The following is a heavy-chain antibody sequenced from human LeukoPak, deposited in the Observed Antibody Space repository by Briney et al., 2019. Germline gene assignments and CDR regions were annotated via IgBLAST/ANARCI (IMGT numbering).Heavy chain of an antibody. CDR2: IYHSGST. J-gene: IGHJ4*02. Sequence: GSLRLSCAASGFSFSNAWMSWVRQAPGKGLEWIGSIYHSGSTYYNPSLKSRVTISVDTSKNQFSLKLSSVTAADTAVYYCARRRDGYKHGLFDYWGQGTLVTVSS. CDR1: GFSFSNAW. CDR3: ARRRDGYKHGLFDY. D-gene: IGHD5-24*01. V-gene: IGHV4-4*02.